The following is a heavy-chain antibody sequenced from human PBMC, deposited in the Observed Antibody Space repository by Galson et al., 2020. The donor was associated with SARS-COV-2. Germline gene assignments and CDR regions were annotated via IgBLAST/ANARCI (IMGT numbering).Heavy chain of an antibody. Sequence: SETLSLTCGVSGGSISTDDESWSWIRQPPGKGLEWIGYIYPSGDTYYTPSLKSRVTISVDKSKKQFSLKLNAVTAADTAVYYCARELIDWGQGILVTVSS. J-gene: IGHJ1*01. V-gene: IGHV4-30-2*01. CDR3: ARELID. CDR2: IYPSGDT. CDR1: GGSISTDDES.